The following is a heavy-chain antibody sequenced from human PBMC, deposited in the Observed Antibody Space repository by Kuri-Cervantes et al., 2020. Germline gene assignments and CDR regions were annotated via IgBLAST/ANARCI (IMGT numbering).Heavy chain of an antibody. D-gene: IGHD2-8*01. CDR3: ARDGPNGRHYYYYGMDV. V-gene: IGHV3-33*01. CDR1: GFTFSSYG. Sequence: GESLKISCAASGFTFSSYGMHWVRQAPGKGLEWVAVIWYDGSNKYYADSVEGRFTISRDNSKNTLYLQMNSLRAEDTAVYYCARDGPNGRHYYYYGMDVWGQGTTVTVSS. CDR2: IWYDGSNK. J-gene: IGHJ6*02.